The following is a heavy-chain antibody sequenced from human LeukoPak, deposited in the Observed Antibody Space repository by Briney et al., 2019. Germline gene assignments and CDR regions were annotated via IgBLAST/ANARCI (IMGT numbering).Heavy chain of an antibody. CDR1: GASITSYH. V-gene: IGHV4-4*07. D-gene: IGHD6-13*01. CDR2: MFYSGNT. Sequence: PSETLSLTCTVSGASITSYHWSWIRQPAGKGLEWIGRMFYSGNTDYNPSLKSRLTMSIDTSKNQFSLKLSSVTAADTAVYYCARHNSSSWYVVPYYFDYWGQGTLVTVSS. CDR3: ARHNSSSWYVVPYYFDY. J-gene: IGHJ4*02.